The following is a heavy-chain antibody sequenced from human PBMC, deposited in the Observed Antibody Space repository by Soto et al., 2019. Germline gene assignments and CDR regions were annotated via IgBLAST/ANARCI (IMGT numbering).Heavy chain of an antibody. J-gene: IGHJ6*02. D-gene: IGHD3-10*01. V-gene: IGHV1-18*01. Sequence: ASVKVSCKASGYTFTSYGISWVRQAPGQGLEWMGWISGYNANTNYAQKLQGRVTMTTDTSTSTAYMELRSLRSDDTAVYYCARDSMVRGVIGYYGMDVWGQGTTVTVSS. CDR1: GYTFTSYG. CDR2: ISGYNANT. CDR3: ARDSMVRGVIGYYGMDV.